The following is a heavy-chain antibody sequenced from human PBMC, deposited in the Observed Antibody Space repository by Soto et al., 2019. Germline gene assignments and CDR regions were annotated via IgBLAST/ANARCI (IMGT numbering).Heavy chain of an antibody. V-gene: IGHV3-21*01. CDR2: ISISSRYI. CDR1: GFTFSSYS. J-gene: IGHJ6*02. D-gene: IGHD1-26*01. Sequence: EVQLVESGGGLVKPGGSLRLSFAASGFTFSSYSMNWVRQAPGHGLEWVPSISISSRYIYYADSVQGRFTISVDNAKNSLYLRTHSLRAEDAAVYYCAREGVGAPTRVEFYYYYGLDVWGQGTTVTVSS. CDR3: AREGVGAPTRVEFYYYYGLDV.